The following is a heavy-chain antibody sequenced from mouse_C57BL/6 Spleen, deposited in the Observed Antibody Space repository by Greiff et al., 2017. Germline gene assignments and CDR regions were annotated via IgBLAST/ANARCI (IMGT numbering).Heavy chain of an antibody. V-gene: IGHV1-50*01. D-gene: IGHD1-1*01. J-gene: IGHJ4*01. CDR2: IDPSDSYT. CDR1: GYTFTSYW. CDR3: ARVYYGSSPYAMDY. Sequence: QVQLQQPGAELVKPGASVKLSCKASGYTFTSYWMQWVKQRPGQGLEWIGEIDPSDSYTNYNQKFKGKATLTVDTSSSTAYMQLSSLTSEDSAVYYCARVYYGSSPYAMDYWGQGTSVTVSS.